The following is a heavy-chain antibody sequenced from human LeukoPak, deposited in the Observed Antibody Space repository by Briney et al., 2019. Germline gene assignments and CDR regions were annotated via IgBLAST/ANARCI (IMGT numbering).Heavy chain of an antibody. V-gene: IGHV1-69*13. CDR2: IIPIFGTA. D-gene: IGHD2-15*01. Sequence: SVKVSCKASGYTFTGYYMHWVRQAPGQGLECMGGIIPIFGTANYAQKFQGRVTITADESTSTAYMELSSLRAEDTAVYYCARILPDCSGGSCPPFDYWGQGTLVTASS. J-gene: IGHJ4*02. CDR3: ARILPDCSGGSCPPFDY. CDR1: GYTFTGYY.